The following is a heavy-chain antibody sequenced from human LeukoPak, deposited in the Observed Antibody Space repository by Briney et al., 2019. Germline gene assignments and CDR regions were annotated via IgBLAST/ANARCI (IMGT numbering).Heavy chain of an antibody. J-gene: IGHJ3*02. CDR2: IYYSGSTYHSGRA. CDR3: ATARTTVATPREEDGFDI. V-gene: IGHV4-39*02. Sequence: SETLSLTCTVSGGSITGSTYYGGWLRQSPGKGLQWIGNIYYSGSTYHSGRAYYNPSLRRRVTISFDTSKTQFSLRLTSVTAADSAIYYCATARTTVATPREEDGFDIRGQGTMVTVSS. CDR1: GGSITGSTYY. D-gene: IGHD4-23*01.